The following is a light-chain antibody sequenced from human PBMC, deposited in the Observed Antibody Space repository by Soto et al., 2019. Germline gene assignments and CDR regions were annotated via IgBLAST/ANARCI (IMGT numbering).Light chain of an antibody. J-gene: IGLJ2*01. Sequence: QSALTQPPSASGSPGQSVAISCTGTSSDVGGYNYVSWFQQHPGKAPKLMIYEVTKRPSGVPDRFSGSKSGNTASLTVSGIQAEDEADYYCASYAGNNVIFGGGTKVTVL. CDR3: ASYAGNNVI. CDR1: SSDVGGYNY. CDR2: EVT. V-gene: IGLV2-8*01.